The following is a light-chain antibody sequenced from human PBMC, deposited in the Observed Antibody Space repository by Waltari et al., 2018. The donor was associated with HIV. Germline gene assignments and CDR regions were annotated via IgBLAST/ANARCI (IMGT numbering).Light chain of an antibody. CDR3: QQYNNWPPEAT. V-gene: IGKV3-15*01. CDR1: QTISTN. J-gene: IGKJ1*01. CDR2: AAS. Sequence: EILITQSPATLSVSPGETATLSCRASQTISTNLAWYQQKPSQAPRLLIYAASASATGIPARFSGSWSGTDFTLTISGLQSEDFAVYYCQQYNNWPPEATFGQGTDVEV.